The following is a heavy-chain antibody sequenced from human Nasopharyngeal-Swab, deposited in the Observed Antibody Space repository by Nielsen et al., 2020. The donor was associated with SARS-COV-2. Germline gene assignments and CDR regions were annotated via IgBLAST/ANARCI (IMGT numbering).Heavy chain of an antibody. CDR1: GFTFSSYG. J-gene: IGHJ6*02. V-gene: IGHV3-30*03. D-gene: IGHD6-19*01. CDR2: ISYDGSNK. Sequence: GESLKIFCAASGFTFSSYGMHWVRQAPGKGLEWVAVISYDGSNKNYADSVKGRFTISRDNSKNTLYLQMNSLRAEDTAVYYCARDGVRPGYSSGWKYYYYGMDVWGQGTTVTVSS. CDR3: ARDGVRPGYSSGWKYYYYGMDV.